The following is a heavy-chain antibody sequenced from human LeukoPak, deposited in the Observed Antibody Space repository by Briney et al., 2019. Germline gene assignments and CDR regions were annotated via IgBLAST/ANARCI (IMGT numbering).Heavy chain of an antibody. CDR3: ARATYSSSWYPHWYFDL. D-gene: IGHD6-13*01. CDR1: GGSISSYY. J-gene: IGHJ2*01. Sequence: SETLSLTCTVSGGSISSYYWSWIRQPAGKALEWIGRIYASGSTNYNPSLKSRVTMSVDTSKNQFSLKLSSVTAADTAVYYCARATYSSSWYPHWYFDLWGRGTLVTVSS. V-gene: IGHV4-4*07. CDR2: IYASGST.